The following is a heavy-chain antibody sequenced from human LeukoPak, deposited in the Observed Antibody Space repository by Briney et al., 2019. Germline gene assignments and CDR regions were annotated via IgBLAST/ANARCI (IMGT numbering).Heavy chain of an antibody. Sequence: GWSLARYCQTSAHSFLHYSMNCARQAPGKGLEWASYISGSGNAKHYTDSVKGRFTISRDNAKNALYLQMNSLRAEDTAVYFCARDYLYAFDYWGQGTLVTVSS. CDR1: AHSFLHYS. J-gene: IGHJ4*02. D-gene: IGHD2-2*01. CDR3: ARDYLYAFDY. V-gene: IGHV3-48*01. CDR2: ISGSGNAK.